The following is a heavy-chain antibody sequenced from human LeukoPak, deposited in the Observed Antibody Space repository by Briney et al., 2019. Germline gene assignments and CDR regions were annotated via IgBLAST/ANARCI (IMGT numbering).Heavy chain of an antibody. CDR3: ASVTWNNQSKYVGMDV. CDR1: GFTFSNYW. D-gene: IGHD1/OR15-1a*01. Sequence: GGSLRLSCTVSGFTFSNYWMRWVRQAPGKGLEWVAGIDKNGREKRYVDSVEGRFTISRDNAKNSVYLQMNSLRAEDTAVYYYASVTWNNQSKYVGMDVWGQGTTVTVSS. J-gene: IGHJ6*02. CDR2: IDKNGREK. V-gene: IGHV3-7*01.